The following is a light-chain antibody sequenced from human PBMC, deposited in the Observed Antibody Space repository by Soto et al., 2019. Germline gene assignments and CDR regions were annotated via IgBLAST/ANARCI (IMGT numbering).Light chain of an antibody. Sequence: EIVLTQPPATLSVSPGERVTLSCRASESVDINLAWYQQKPGQAPRLLIYGASTRATDMPGTFSGRGSGTEFTLTISSLQSEDFAVYYCQQYKNWPRTFGQGTKVDIK. CDR2: GAS. CDR1: ESVDIN. J-gene: IGKJ1*01. V-gene: IGKV3-15*01. CDR3: QQYKNWPRT.